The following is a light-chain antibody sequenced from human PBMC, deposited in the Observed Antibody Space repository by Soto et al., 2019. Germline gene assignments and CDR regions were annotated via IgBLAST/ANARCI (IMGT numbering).Light chain of an antibody. CDR2: AAS. J-gene: IGKJ1*01. Sequence: DIQMTQSPSTLSGSVGDRVTITCRASQTISSWLAWYQQKPGKAPKLLIYAASSRATGIPDRFSGSGSGTDFTLTISRLEPEDFAVYYCQQYVSSRTFGQGTKVDIK. CDR3: QQYVSSRT. CDR1: QTISSW. V-gene: IGKV1-5*01.